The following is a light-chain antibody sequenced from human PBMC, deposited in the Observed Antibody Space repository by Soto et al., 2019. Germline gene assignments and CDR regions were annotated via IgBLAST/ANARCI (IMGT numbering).Light chain of an antibody. J-gene: IGLJ3*02. CDR2: EVS. CDR3: AAWDDSLSGWV. V-gene: IGLV2-14*01. CDR1: SSDVGGYNY. Sequence: QSALTQPASVSGSPGQSITISCTGASSDVGGYNYVSWYQQHPGKAPKVMISEVSNRPSGVSNRFSGSKSGNTASLTISGLQSEDEADYYCAAWDDSLSGWVFGGGTKVTVL.